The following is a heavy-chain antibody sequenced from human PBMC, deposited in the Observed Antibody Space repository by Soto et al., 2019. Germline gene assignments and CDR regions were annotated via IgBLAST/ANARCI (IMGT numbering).Heavy chain of an antibody. CDR3: ARDSGRYDSHE. V-gene: IGHV4-31*03. D-gene: IGHD3-22*01. J-gene: IGHJ4*02. CDR2: IYYSGST. CDR1: GGSISNNGYY. Sequence: PSETLSLTCTVSGGSISNNGYYLSWIRQHPGKGLEWIGYIYYSGSTYYNPSLKSRVTISIDTSKNQFSLKLSSVTAADTAVYYCARDSGRYDSHEWGQGNLVTVSS.